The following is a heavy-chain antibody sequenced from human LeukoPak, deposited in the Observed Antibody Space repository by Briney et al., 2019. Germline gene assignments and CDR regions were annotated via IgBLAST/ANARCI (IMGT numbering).Heavy chain of an antibody. J-gene: IGHJ4*02. CDR1: GFTFRSYG. D-gene: IGHD1-26*01. CDR2: ITSSGSTI. CDR3: ASEFIVGATFDY. V-gene: IGHV3-48*03. Sequence: GGSLRLSCAASGFTFRSYGMNWVRQAPGKGLEWVSYITSSGSTIYYADSVKGRFTISRDNAKTSMYLQMNSLRAEDTAVYYCASEFIVGATFDYWGQGTLVTVSS.